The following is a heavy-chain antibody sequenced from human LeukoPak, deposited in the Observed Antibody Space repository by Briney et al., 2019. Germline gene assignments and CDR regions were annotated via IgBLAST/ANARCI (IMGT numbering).Heavy chain of an antibody. CDR3: AKSELRGYFDY. D-gene: IGHD1-26*01. J-gene: IGHJ4*02. Sequence: GGSLRLSCAASGFTVSSNYMSWVRQAPGKGLEWVSVIYSGGSTYYADSVKGRFTISRDNSKNTLYLQMNSLRAEDTAVYYCAKSELRGYFDYWGQGTLVTVSS. CDR2: IYSGGST. V-gene: IGHV3-66*02. CDR1: GFTVSSNY.